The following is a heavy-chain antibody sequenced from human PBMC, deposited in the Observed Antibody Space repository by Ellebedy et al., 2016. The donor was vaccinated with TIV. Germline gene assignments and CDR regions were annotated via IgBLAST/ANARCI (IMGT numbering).Heavy chain of an antibody. CDR1: GFTFSDYY. CDR2: IRSSGTTK. D-gene: IGHD1-26*01. CDR3: ARGGVGSTTTIHLFDI. Sequence: PGGSLRLSCAASGFTFSDYYMSWIRQAPGKGLEWVSYIRSSGTTKYYADSVKGRFTISRDNAKNSLYLQMNSLRADDTAVYYCARGGVGSTTTIHLFDIWGQGTMVTVSS. J-gene: IGHJ3*02. V-gene: IGHV3-11*01.